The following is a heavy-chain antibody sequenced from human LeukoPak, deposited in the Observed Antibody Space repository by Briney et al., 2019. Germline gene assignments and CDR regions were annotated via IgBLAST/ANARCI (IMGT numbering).Heavy chain of an antibody. Sequence: ASVKVSCKASGYTFTGYYMHWVRQAPGQGLEWMGWINPNSGGTNYAQKFQGRVTMTRDTSISTAYMELGRQRSDDTAVYYCARVAGDSSSWYDYWGQGTLVTVSS. CDR3: ARVAGDSSSWYDY. D-gene: IGHD6-13*01. CDR2: INPNSGGT. J-gene: IGHJ4*02. V-gene: IGHV1-2*02. CDR1: GYTFTGYY.